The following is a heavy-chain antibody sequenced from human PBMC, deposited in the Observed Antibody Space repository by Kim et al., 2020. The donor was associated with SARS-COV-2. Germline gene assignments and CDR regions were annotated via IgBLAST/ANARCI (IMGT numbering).Heavy chain of an antibody. CDR3: AGLAYCGGDCWTHWYYYYYGMDV. CDR1: GGSISSSSYY. V-gene: IGHV4-39*01. D-gene: IGHD2-21*02. Sequence: SETLSLTCTVSGGSISSSSYYWGWIRQPPGKGLEWIGSIYYSGNTYYNPSLKSRVTISVDTSKNQFSLKLSPVTAADTAVYYCAGLAYCGGDCWTHWYYYYYGMDVWGQGTPVTVSS. J-gene: IGHJ6*02. CDR2: IYYSGNT.